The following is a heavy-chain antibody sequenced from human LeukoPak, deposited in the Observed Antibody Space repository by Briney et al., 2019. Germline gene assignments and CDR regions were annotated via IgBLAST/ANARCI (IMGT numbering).Heavy chain of an antibody. CDR2: VSFGSSYI. Sequence: PGGSLRLSCAASGFTFRDYTMNWVRQSPGKGLQWVSYVSFGSSYISYADSLKSRFTISRDDAKSSVYLEMTSLRAEETAVYYCARASTEYAVTDGFDTWGPGTLVTVSS. CDR1: GFTFRDYT. D-gene: IGHD4-17*01. J-gene: IGHJ5*02. CDR3: ARASTEYAVTDGFDT. V-gene: IGHV3-21*01.